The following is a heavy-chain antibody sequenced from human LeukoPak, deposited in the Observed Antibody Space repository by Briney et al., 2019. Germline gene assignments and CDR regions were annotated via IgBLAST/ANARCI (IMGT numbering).Heavy chain of an antibody. CDR2: IHYSGRT. CDR3: ARHVAGIDIFDY. D-gene: IGHD6-19*01. CDR1: GGSISSYY. Sequence: SETLSLTCTVSGGSISSYYRSWIRQSPGKGLEWIGYIHYSGRTNYNPSLKSRVTISVDTSKNQFSLKLSSVTAADTAVYYCARHVAGIDIFDYWGQGTLVTVSS. J-gene: IGHJ4*02. V-gene: IGHV4-59*08.